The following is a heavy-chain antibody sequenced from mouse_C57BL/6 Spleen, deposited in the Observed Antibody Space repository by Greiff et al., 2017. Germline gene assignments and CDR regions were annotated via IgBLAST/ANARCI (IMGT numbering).Heavy chain of an antibody. Sequence: EVQLQQSGPELVKPGASVKISCKASGYTFTDYYMNWVKQSHGKSLEWIGDINPNNGGTSYNEKFKGKATLTVDKSSSTAYMELRSLTSEDSAVXYGARDGYAMDYWGQGTSVTVSS. V-gene: IGHV1-26*01. CDR3: ARDGYAMDY. CDR1: GYTFTDYY. CDR2: INPNNGGT. J-gene: IGHJ4*01.